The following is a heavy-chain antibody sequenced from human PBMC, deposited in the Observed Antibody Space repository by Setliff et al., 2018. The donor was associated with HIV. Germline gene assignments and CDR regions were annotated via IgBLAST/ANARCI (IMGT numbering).Heavy chain of an antibody. J-gene: IGHJ6*03. V-gene: IGHV4-59*01. Sequence: SSPLSLPCPVSGGSISSYYWSWIRQPPGKGLEWIGYIYYSGSTNYNPSLKRRGTIAGDTSKNQVSLKLSAVTAADTAVYYCARDLLGYCSSTSCHSHYMDVWGKGTTVTVSS. CDR1: GGSISSYY. D-gene: IGHD2-2*01. CDR2: IYYSGST. CDR3: ARDLLGYCSSTSCHSHYMDV.